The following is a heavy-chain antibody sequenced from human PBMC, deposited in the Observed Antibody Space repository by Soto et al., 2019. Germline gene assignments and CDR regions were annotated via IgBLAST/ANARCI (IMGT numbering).Heavy chain of an antibody. CDR3: AKDRSSTSCYAFDY. J-gene: IGHJ4*02. CDR1: GFSFSGYA. CDR2: ISHDGINK. D-gene: IGHD2-2*01. Sequence: PGGSLRLSCTASGFSFSGYAMYWFRQKPGKGLEWVAVISHDGINKHYADSVKGRFTISRDNSKNTLYLQMNSLRVEDTAVYYCAKDRSSTSCYAFDYWGQGSLVTVSS. V-gene: IGHV3-30-3*01.